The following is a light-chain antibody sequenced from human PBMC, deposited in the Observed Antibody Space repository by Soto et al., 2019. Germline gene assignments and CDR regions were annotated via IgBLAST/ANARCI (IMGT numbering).Light chain of an antibody. CDR1: QTISSW. CDR2: KAS. J-gene: IGKJ1*01. V-gene: IGKV1-5*03. Sequence: DIQMTQSPSTLSGSVGDRVTITCRASQTISSWLAWYQQRPGKAPKLLIYKASSLESGVPSRFSGSGSGTAFTLTISSLQPDDFATHYCQQYNSYSLTWTFGQGTKVDIK. CDR3: QQYNSYSLTWT.